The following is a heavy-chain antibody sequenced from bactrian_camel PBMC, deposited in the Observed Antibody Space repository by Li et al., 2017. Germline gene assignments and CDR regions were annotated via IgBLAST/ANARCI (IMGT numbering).Heavy chain of an antibody. CDR1: GFPFSTHG. CDR2: ITSRGDST. V-gene: IGHV3S35*01. D-gene: IGHD1*01. J-gene: IGHJ4*01. Sequence: VESGGGLVQPGGSLGLSCAASGFPFSTHGMSWVREAPGQGFEWVSSITSRGDSTRYADSVKGRFTISRDNAKNTVYLLMNSLKPEDTAVYYCVKPNPDARGGFDHWGQGTQVTVS. CDR3: VKPNPDARGGFDH.